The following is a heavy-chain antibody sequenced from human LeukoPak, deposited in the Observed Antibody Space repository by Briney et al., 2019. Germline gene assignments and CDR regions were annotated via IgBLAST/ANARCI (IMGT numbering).Heavy chain of an antibody. CDR3: ARVSGYSSGWFGY. CDR1: GFTFSNCA. J-gene: IGHJ5*01. V-gene: IGHV3-23*01. Sequence: GGSLRLSCAASGFTFSNCAMSWVRQAPGKGLEWVSLISDSGGSTYYADSVKGRFTISRDNSKNTLYLQMSSLRAEDTALYYCARVSGYSSGWFGYWGQGTLVTVSS. CDR2: ISDSGGST. D-gene: IGHD6-19*01.